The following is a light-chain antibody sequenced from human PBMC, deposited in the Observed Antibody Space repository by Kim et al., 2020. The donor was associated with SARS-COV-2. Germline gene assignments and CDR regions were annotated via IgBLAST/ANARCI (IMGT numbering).Light chain of an antibody. CDR1: QSISSW. CDR3: QQYNSYVYT. V-gene: IGKV1-5*03. Sequence: DIQMTQSPSTLSASVGDRVTITCRASQSISSWLAWYQQKPGKAPKVLIYTASSLESGVPSRFSGSGSGTEFSLTISSLQPDDFATYYCQQYNSYVYTFGQGTKLEI. J-gene: IGKJ2*01. CDR2: TAS.